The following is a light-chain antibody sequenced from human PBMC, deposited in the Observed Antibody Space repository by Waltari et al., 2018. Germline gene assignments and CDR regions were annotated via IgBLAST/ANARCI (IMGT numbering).Light chain of an antibody. J-gene: IGKJ4*01. Sequence: DIQLTQSPSFLSASIGDRVTITCRASQGISSYLVWYQQKPGKAPKLLIYAASTLQSGVPSRFSGSGSGTEFTLTFSSLQPEDFATYYCQELNTYPQSLTFGGGTKVEI. V-gene: IGKV1-9*01. CDR1: QGISSY. CDR2: AAS. CDR3: QELNTYPQSLT.